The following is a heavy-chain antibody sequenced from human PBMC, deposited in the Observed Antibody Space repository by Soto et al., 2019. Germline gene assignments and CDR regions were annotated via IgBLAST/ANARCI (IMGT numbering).Heavy chain of an antibody. D-gene: IGHD6-19*01. CDR3: ARALAVPGYYFDY. J-gene: IGHJ4*02. Sequence: PSETLSLTCTVSGGSSINYYWTWIRQPPGKGLEWIGYVYSSGHTSYNPSLKSRVTISIDTSKNQFSLKLSSVTAADTAVYYCARALAVPGYYFDYWGQGTLVTVSS. CDR1: GGSSINYY. V-gene: IGHV4-59*01. CDR2: VYSSGHT.